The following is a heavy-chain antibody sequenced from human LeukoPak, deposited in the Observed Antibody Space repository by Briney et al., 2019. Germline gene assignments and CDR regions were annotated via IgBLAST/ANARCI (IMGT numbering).Heavy chain of an antibody. Sequence: ASVKVSCKASGYTFTSYYMHWVRQAPGQGLEWMGIINPSGGSTSYAQKFQGRVIMTRDTSTSTVYMELSSLRSEDTAVYYCARDKGVTMVRENWFDPWGQGTLVTVSS. V-gene: IGHV1-46*01. CDR1: GYTFTSYY. D-gene: IGHD3-10*01. CDR2: INPSGGST. CDR3: ARDKGVTMVRENWFDP. J-gene: IGHJ5*02.